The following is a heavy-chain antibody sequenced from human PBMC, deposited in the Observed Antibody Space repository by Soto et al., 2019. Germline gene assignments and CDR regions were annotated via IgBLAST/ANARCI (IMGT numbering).Heavy chain of an antibody. D-gene: IGHD6-19*01. CDR3: ARDRLAVAVDYYYYYGMDV. Sequence: QVQLVQSGAEVKKPGASVEVSCKASGYTFTSYGISWVRQAPGQGLEWMGWISAYNGNTNYAQKLQGRVTMTTDTSTSTAYMELRSLRSDDTAVYCCARDRLAVAVDYYYYYGMDVWGQGTTVTVSS. J-gene: IGHJ6*02. V-gene: IGHV1-18*01. CDR1: GYTFTSYG. CDR2: ISAYNGNT.